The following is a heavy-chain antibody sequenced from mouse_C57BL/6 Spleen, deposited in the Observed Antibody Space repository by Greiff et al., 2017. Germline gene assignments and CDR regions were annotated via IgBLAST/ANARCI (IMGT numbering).Heavy chain of an antibody. CDR2: ISPRSGNT. CDR1: GYTFTSYG. D-gene: IGHD1-1*01. V-gene: IGHV1-81*01. J-gene: IGHJ2*01. CDR3: ARWGYGSYYVAY. Sequence: VQLQQSGAELARPGASVKLSCKASGYTFTSYGLSWVKQRTGQGLEWIGEISPRSGNTYYNEKFKGKATLTADTSSSTAYMELRSLTSEDSAVYCCARWGYGSYYVAYWGQGTTRTVSS.